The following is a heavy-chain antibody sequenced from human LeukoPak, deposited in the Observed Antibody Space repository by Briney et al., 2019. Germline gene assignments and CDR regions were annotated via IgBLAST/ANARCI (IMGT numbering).Heavy chain of an antibody. J-gene: IGHJ6*03. D-gene: IGHD6-19*01. CDR2: INHSGST. V-gene: IGHV4-34*01. CDR3: ARQKGLAVAGHYYFYYYMDV. CDR1: GGSFSGYS. Sequence: PETLSLTCAVYGGSFSGYSWTWIRQPPGKGLEWIGEINHSGSTNYNPSLKSRVTISLDTSKNQFSLKLSSVTAADTAVYYCARQKGLAVAGHYYFYYYMDVWGEGTTVTVSS.